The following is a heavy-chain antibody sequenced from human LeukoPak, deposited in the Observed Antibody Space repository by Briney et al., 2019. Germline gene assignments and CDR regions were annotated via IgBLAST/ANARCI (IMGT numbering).Heavy chain of an antibody. Sequence: SETLSLTCAVYGGSFSGYYWSWIRQPPGKGLEWIGEINHSGSTNYNPSLKSRVTISVDTSKNQFSLRLSSVTAADTAVYYCARGRIAVAGTFDYWGQGTLVTVSS. CDR2: INHSGST. D-gene: IGHD6-19*01. CDR1: GGSFSGYY. CDR3: ARGRIAVAGTFDY. V-gene: IGHV4-34*01. J-gene: IGHJ4*02.